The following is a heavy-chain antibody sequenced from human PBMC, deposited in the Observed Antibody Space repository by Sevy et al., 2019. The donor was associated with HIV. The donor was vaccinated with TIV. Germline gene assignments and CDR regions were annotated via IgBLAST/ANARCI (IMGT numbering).Heavy chain of an antibody. Sequence: SVKVSCKASGGTFNSYAISWVRQAPGQGLEWMGGIIPIFGTTNYGHKFQGRVTITADESTSTAYIELRSLRSEDTAVYYCASTDYYDSSGYYLYAFDMWGQGTMVTVSS. V-gene: IGHV1-69*13. J-gene: IGHJ3*02. D-gene: IGHD3-22*01. CDR2: IIPIFGTT. CDR1: GGTFNSYA. CDR3: ASTDYYDSSGYYLYAFDM.